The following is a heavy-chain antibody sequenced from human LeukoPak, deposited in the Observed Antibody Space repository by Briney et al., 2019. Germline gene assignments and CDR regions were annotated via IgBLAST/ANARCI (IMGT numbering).Heavy chain of an antibody. CDR1: GGSISSYY. Sequence: SETLSLTCTVSGGSISSYYWSWIRQPPGKGLEWIGYIYYSGSTNYNPSLKSRVTISVDTSKNQFSLKLSSVTAADTAVYFCARGSGYYDRVLDYWGQGTLVTVSS. J-gene: IGHJ4*02. D-gene: IGHD3-22*01. CDR2: IYYSGST. V-gene: IGHV4-59*08. CDR3: ARGSGYYDRVLDY.